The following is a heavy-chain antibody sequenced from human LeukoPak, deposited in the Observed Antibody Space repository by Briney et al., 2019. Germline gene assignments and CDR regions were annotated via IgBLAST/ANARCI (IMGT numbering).Heavy chain of an antibody. V-gene: IGHV3-23*01. CDR2: ISGGCDNT. Sequence: GGPLSLSCAVSGFPFSDFAMSWVRQAPGKGLEWVSTISGGCDNTYFADSVKGRFTISRDNSKNTLFLQMVSLRAEYTAVYYCAKFEGALLGNYYMDVWGKGTTVTVSS. CDR1: GFPFSDFA. J-gene: IGHJ6*03. CDR3: AKFEGALLGNYYMDV.